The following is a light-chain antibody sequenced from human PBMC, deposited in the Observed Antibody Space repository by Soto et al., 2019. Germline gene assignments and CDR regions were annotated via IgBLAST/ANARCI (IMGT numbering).Light chain of an antibody. V-gene: IGKV4-1*01. CDR2: WAS. J-gene: IGKJ1*01. CDR3: QQYHSWPPRT. Sequence: DIVMTQSPDSLAVSLGERATINCKSSQSVLYSSNNKNYLAWYQQKPGQPPKLLIYWASTRESGVPDRFSGSGSGTDFTLTISSLQAEDVAVYYCQQYHSWPPRTFGQGTKVDIK. CDR1: QSVLYSSNNKNY.